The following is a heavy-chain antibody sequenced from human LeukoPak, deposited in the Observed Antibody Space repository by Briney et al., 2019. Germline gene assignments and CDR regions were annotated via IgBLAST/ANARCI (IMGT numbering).Heavy chain of an antibody. D-gene: IGHD2-15*01. CDR2: IYTSGST. CDR1: GDSISGGDYY. V-gene: IGHV4-61*02. CDR3: ARNSCPSGSCYDNRGYFDY. J-gene: IGHJ4*02. Sequence: SKTLSLTCTVSGDSISGGDYYWSWIRQPAGKGLEWIGRIYTSGSTNYNPSLKSRITISVDTSKNQFSLKLSSVTAADTAVYYCARNSCPSGSCYDNRGYFDYWGQGTLVTVSS.